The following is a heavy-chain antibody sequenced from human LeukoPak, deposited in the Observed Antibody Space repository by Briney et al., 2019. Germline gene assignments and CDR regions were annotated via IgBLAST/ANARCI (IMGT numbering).Heavy chain of an antibody. CDR1: GFTFSNAW. V-gene: IGHV3-15*01. J-gene: IGHJ4*02. D-gene: IGHD3-10*01. CDR3: TTGLDYYGY. Sequence: GGSLRLSCAASGFTFSNAWMSWVRQAPGKRLEWVGRIKSKTDGETTDYAAPVKGRFTISRDDSKNTLYLQMNSLKTEDTAVYYCTTGLDYYGYWGQGTLVTVSS. CDR2: IKSKTDGETT.